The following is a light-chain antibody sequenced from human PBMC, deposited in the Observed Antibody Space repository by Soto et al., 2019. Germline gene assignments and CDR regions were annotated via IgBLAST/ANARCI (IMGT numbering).Light chain of an antibody. CDR1: SSNIGAGYD. CDR2: GNS. CDR3: HSYDSSLSGSGV. V-gene: IGLV1-40*01. Sequence: QSVLTQPPSVSGAPGQRVTISCTGGSSNIGAGYDVHWYQQLPGTAPKLLIYGNSNRPSGVPDRFSGSKSGTSASLAITGLQAEDEADYYCHSYDSSLSGSGVFGGGTQLTVL. J-gene: IGLJ2*01.